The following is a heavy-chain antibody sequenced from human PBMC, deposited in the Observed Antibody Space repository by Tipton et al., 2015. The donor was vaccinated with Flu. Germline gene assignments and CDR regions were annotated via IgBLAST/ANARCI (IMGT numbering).Heavy chain of an antibody. J-gene: IGHJ4*02. V-gene: IGHV4-31*01. CDR1: GGSISSGSYY. D-gene: IGHD4/OR15-4a*01. CDR3: ARDSAVFPGALHY. Sequence: LRLSCSVSGGSISSGSYYWTWIRQPPGKGLEWIGYISYTGTTSYSPSLKSQVAISRDKSMNHFSLRVTSVTAADTAVYFCARDSAVFPGALHYWGLGQLVTVSS. CDR2: ISYTGTT.